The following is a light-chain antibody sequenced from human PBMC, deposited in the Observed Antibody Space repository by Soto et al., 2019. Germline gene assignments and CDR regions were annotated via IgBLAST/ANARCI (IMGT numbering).Light chain of an antibody. V-gene: IGKV1-12*01. CDR3: QQANSVPLT. CDR2: AAS. CDR1: QGITTY. Sequence: DIQMTQSPSSVSAYVGDTVTITCRASQGITTYLAWYQQVPGKAPKLLIYAASSLQSGVPSRFSGSGSGTDFTLTITSLQPEDSATYYCQQANSVPLTFGGGTKVEI. J-gene: IGKJ4*01.